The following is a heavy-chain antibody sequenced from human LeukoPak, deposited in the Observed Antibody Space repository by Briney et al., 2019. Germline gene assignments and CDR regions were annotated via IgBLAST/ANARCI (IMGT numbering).Heavy chain of an antibody. CDR3: ARSPQLDIVVVVAAIDY. CDR2: ISSSSSYI. J-gene: IGHJ4*02. D-gene: IGHD2-15*01. Sequence: GGSLRLSCAASGFTFSSYSMNWVRQAPGKGLERVSSISSSSSYIYYADSVKGRFTISRDNAKNSLYLQMNSLRAEDTAVYYCARSPQLDIVVVVAAIDYWGQGTLVTVSS. V-gene: IGHV3-21*01. CDR1: GFTFSSYS.